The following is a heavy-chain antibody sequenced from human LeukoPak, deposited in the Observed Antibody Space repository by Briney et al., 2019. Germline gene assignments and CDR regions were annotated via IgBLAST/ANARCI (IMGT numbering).Heavy chain of an antibody. CDR3: ARGVNSGSYNWFDP. J-gene: IGHJ5*02. V-gene: IGHV4-30-2*01. Sequence: PSETLSLTCTVSGGSISSGGYYWSWIRQPPGKGLEWIGYIYHSGSTYYNPSLKSRVTISVDRSKNQFSLKLSSVTAADTAVYYCARGVNSGSYNWFDPWGQGTLVTVSS. CDR1: GGSISSGGYY. CDR2: IYHSGST. D-gene: IGHD1-26*01.